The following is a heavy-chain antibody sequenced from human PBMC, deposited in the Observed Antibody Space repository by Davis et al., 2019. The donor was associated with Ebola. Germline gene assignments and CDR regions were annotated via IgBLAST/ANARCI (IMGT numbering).Heavy chain of an antibody. CDR2: INHSGST. V-gene: IGHV4-34*01. D-gene: IGHD2-2*01. J-gene: IGHJ3*02. CDR3: ARREIDCSSTSCYADAFDI. Sequence: PSETLSLTCAVYGGSFSGYYWSWIRHPPGKGLEWIGEINHSGSTNYNPSLKSRVTISVDTSKNQFSLKLSSVTAADTAVYYCARREIDCSSTSCYADAFDIWGQGTMVTVSS. CDR1: GGSFSGYY.